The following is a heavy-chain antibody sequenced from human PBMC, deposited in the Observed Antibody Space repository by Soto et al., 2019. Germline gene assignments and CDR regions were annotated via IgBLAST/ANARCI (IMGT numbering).Heavy chain of an antibody. CDR2: ISGSGGST. D-gene: IGHD1-7*01. J-gene: IGHJ6*03. V-gene: IGHV3-23*01. CDR3: AKGAGGTTPGSSYYYYYYMDV. CDR1: GFTFSSYA. Sequence: EVQLLESGGGLVQPGGSLRLSCAASGFTFSSYAMSWVRQAPGKGLEWVSAISGSGGSTYYADSVKGRFTISRDNSKNTLYLQMNSLRAEDTAVYYCAKGAGGTTPGSSYYYYYYMDVWGKGTTDTVSS.